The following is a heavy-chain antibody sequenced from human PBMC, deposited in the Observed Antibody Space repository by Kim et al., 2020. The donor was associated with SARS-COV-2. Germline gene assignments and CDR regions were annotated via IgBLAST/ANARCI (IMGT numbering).Heavy chain of an antibody. V-gene: IGHV3-21*01. J-gene: IGHJ4*02. CDR3: ARGLRIMITFGGVIGPLGY. CDR2: ISSSSSYI. Sequence: GGSLRLSCAASGFTFSSYSMNWVRQAPGKGLEWVSSISSSSSYIYYADSVKGRFTISRDNAKNSLYLQMNSLRAEDTAVYYCARGLRIMITFGGVIGPLGYWGQGTLVTVSS. D-gene: IGHD3-16*02. CDR1: GFTFSSYS.